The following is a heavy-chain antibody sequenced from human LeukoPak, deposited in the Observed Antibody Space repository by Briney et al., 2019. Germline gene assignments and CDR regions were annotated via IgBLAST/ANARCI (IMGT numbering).Heavy chain of an antibody. CDR3: AKRCTDTFRFDP. V-gene: IGHV3-30*02. D-gene: IGHD2-8*01. CDR2: IRYDGSNK. J-gene: IGHJ5*02. CDR1: GFTFSSYG. Sequence: PGGSLRLSCAASGFTFSSYGMHWVRQAPGKGLEWVAFIRYDGSNKYYADSVKGRFTISRDNSKNTLYLQMNSLRAEDTAVYYCAKRCTDTFRFDPWGQGTLVTVSS.